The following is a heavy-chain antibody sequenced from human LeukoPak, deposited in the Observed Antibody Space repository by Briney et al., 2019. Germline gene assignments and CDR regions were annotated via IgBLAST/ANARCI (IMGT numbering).Heavy chain of an antibody. CDR2: INHSGST. J-gene: IGHJ4*02. Sequence: SETLSLTCAVYGGSFSGYYWSWIGQPPGKGLEWIGEINHSGSTNYNPSLKSRVTISVDTSKNQFSLKLSSVTAADTAVYYCARGKRGYSSSWYDYWGQGTLVTVSS. V-gene: IGHV4-34*01. D-gene: IGHD6-13*01. CDR3: ARGKRGYSSSWYDY. CDR1: GGSFSGYY.